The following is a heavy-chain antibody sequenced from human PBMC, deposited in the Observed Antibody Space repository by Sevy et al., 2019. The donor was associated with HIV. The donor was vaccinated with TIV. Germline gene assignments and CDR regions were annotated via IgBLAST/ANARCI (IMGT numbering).Heavy chain of an antibody. V-gene: IGHV3-7*03. Sequence: GGSLRLSCVASSGFTFSSYWMSWVRQAPGKGLEWVANIKQDGRVKYYVDSVRGRFAISRDNAKNSLYLQMNTLRADDTALYYCARGTYYYDSGGYYHDAFDLRGQGTMVTVSS. J-gene: IGHJ3*01. CDR3: ARGTYYYDSGGYYHDAFDL. CDR1: GFTFSSYW. CDR2: IKQDGRVK. D-gene: IGHD3-22*01.